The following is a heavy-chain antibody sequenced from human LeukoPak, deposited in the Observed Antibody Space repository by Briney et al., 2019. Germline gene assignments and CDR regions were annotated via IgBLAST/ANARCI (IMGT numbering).Heavy chain of an antibody. D-gene: IGHD3-10*01. J-gene: IGHJ1*01. Sequence: GGSLRLSCTASGFTFNTYWMSWVRQAPGKGLEWVANIKEDGSESHYVGSVKGRFTISRDNAKKSLYLQMNSLRVEDTAVYFCARDRYFGAWGQGTLITVSS. V-gene: IGHV3-7*01. CDR1: GFTFNTYW. CDR3: ARDRYFGA. CDR2: IKEDGSES.